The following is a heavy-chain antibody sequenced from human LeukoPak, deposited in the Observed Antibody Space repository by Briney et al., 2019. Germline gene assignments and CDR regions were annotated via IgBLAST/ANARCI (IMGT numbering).Heavy chain of an antibody. V-gene: IGHV3-30*02. CDR3: AKSAITETTWGAFDI. CDR1: GFAFISYG. Sequence: GGSLRLSXAASGFAFISYGMHWVRRAPGKGLEWVAFIRYDGTNEYYADSVKGRFTISRDNSKNTLFLQMNSLRTEDTAVYYCAKSAITETTWGAFDIWGQGTMVTVSS. CDR2: IRYDGTNE. J-gene: IGHJ3*02. D-gene: IGHD4-17*01.